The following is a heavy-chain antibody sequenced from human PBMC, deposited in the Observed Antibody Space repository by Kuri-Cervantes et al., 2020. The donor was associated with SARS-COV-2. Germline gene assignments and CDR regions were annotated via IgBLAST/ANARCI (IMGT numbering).Heavy chain of an antibody. D-gene: IGHD1-26*01. CDR1: GFTFSSYW. CDR2: ISSSSSYI. CDR3: ARDFSLVGALDAFDI. V-gene: IGHV3-21*01. J-gene: IGHJ3*02. Sequence: GESLKISCAASGFTFSSYWMHWVRQAPGKGLEWVSSISSSSSYIYYADSVKGRFTISRDNAKNSLYLQMNSLRAEDTAVYYCARDFSLVGALDAFDIWGQGTMVTVSS.